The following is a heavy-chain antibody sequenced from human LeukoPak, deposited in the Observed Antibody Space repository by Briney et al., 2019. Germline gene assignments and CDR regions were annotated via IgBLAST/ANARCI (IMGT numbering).Heavy chain of an antibody. CDR2: ISAYNGNT. Sequence: ASVKVSCKASGYTFTSYGISWVRQAPGQGLEWMGWISAYNGNTNYAQKLQGRVTMTTDTSTSTAYMELRSLRSDDTAVYYCARDKVGIGVVIMSGFDPWGQGTLVTVS. V-gene: IGHV1-18*01. J-gene: IGHJ5*02. D-gene: IGHD3-3*01. CDR1: GYTFTSYG. CDR3: ARDKVGIGVVIMSGFDP.